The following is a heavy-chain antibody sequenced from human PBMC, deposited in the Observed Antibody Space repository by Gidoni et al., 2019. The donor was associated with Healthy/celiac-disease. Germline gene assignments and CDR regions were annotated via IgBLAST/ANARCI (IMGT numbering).Heavy chain of an antibody. CDR3: AKGTYGGKGHRFDY. D-gene: IGHD2-15*01. CDR2: ISGSGGST. CDR1: GFPFSSYA. J-gene: IGHJ4*02. Sequence: VQLLESGGGLVQPGGSLRLSCAASGFPFSSYAMSWVRQAPGKGLEWVSAISGSGGSTYYADAVKGRFTISRDNSKNTLYLQMNSLRAEDTAVYYCAKGTYGGKGHRFDYWGQGTLVTVSS. V-gene: IGHV3-23*01.